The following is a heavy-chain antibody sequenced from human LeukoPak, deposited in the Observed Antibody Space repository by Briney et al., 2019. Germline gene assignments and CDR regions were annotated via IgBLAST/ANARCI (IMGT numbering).Heavy chain of an antibody. D-gene: IGHD3-10*01. CDR2: IRSKANNYAT. CDR1: GFTFSSYG. J-gene: IGHJ3*02. CDR3: TRLTGADVFDI. V-gene: IGHV3-73*01. Sequence: PGGSLRLSCAASGFTFSSYGMHWVRQASGKGLEWVGRIRSKANNYATAYAASVEGRFTISRDDSKSTAYLQMNSLKTEDTAVYYCTRLTGADVFDIWGQGTMVTVSP.